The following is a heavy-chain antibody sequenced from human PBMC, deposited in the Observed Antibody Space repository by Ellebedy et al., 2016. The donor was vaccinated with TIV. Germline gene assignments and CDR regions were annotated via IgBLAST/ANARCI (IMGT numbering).Heavy chain of an antibody. CDR2: ISGSGGST. CDR3: AKVGSFGVVNNWFDP. V-gene: IGHV3-23*01. CDR1: GFTFSSYA. Sequence: GGSLRLXCAASGFTFSSYAMSWVRQAPGKGLEWVSTISGSGGSTYYADSVKGRFTISRDNSKNALCLQMNSLRAEDTAVYYCAKVGSFGVVNNWFDPWGQGTLVTVSS. J-gene: IGHJ5*02. D-gene: IGHD3-3*01.